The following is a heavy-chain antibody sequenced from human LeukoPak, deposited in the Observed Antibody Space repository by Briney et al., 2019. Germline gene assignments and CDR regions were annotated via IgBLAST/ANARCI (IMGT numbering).Heavy chain of an antibody. CDR3: VRDRAEGRAWVEFDP. J-gene: IGHJ5*02. Sequence: GGSLRLSCAASGFTDSAYAMSWVRQAPGKGPEWVSLIYSDGATRYADSVQGRFTISRDNSKNTLYLQMNNLRVEDTAVYYCVRDRAEGRAWVEFDPWGQGILVTVPS. CDR2: IYSDGAT. V-gene: IGHV3-66*02. D-gene: IGHD2-21*01. CDR1: GFTDSAYA.